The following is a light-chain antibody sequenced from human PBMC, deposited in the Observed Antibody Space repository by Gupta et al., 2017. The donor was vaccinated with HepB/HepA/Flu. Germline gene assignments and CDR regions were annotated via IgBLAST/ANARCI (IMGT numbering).Light chain of an antibody. V-gene: IGKV4-1*01. CDR1: QTIVNSPHNRDC. CDR2: WTS. Sequence: DIVMTQSPDPLAVPLGERATINCRSSQTIVNSPHNRDCLAWYQQKAGQPPRLLIYWTSTRESGVPDRFSGSGSGTDFTLTINSLQAEDVAVYYCQQYYRGGTFGQGTRVAIK. J-gene: IGKJ1*01. CDR3: QQYYRGGT.